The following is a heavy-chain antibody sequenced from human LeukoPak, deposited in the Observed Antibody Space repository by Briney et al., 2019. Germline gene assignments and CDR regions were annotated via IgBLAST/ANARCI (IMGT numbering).Heavy chain of an antibody. CDR2: ISASGADT. Sequence: PGGSLRLSCAASGFTLSSYATSWVRQAPGKGLEWVSAISASGADTYYADSVKGRFTISRDTSKNTVYLQMNGLRDEDTAVYYCAKQLDSGNYYPTGDDYWGQGTLVTVSS. J-gene: IGHJ4*02. D-gene: IGHD3-10*01. CDR3: AKQLDSGNYYPTGDDY. CDR1: GFTLSSYA. V-gene: IGHV3-23*01.